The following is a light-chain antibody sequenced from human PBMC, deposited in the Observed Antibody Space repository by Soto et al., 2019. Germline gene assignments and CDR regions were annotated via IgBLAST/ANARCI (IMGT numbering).Light chain of an antibody. CDR2: EVS. Sequence: QSAVTQPPSASGSPGRSVTISCTGTSSDVGGYNYVSWYQQHPGKAPKLMIYEVSKRPSGVPDRFSGSKSGNTASLTVSGLQAEDEAEYYCSSYAGSNNVVFGGGTKLTVL. V-gene: IGLV2-8*01. CDR1: SSDVGGYNY. J-gene: IGLJ2*01. CDR3: SSYAGSNNVV.